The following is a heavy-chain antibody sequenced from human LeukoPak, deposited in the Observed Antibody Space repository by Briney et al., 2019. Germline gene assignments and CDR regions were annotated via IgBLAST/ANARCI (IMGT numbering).Heavy chain of an antibody. CDR3: ARNPFVGQQLVRNWFDP. D-gene: IGHD6-13*01. CDR1: GGSISSSNW. Sequence: PSGSLSLTCAVSGGSISSSNWWSWVRQPPGKGLEWIGEIYHSGSTNYNPSLKSRVTISVDKSKNQFSLKLSSVTAADTAVYYCARNPFVGQQLVRNWFDPWGQGTLVTVSS. J-gene: IGHJ5*02. CDR2: IYHSGST. V-gene: IGHV4-4*02.